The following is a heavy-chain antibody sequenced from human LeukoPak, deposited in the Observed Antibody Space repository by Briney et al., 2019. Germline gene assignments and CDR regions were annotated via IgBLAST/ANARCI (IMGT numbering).Heavy chain of an antibody. CDR2: IYSGSST. Sequence: GGSLCHSRAASGFTVSSNYMSWVRQAPGRGLEWVSVIYSGSSTYYGDSVKGRFTISRDNSKNPLYLQMNSLRAEDTAVYYCARFGESSYGMDVWG. J-gene: IGHJ6*02. CDR3: ARFGESSYGMDV. V-gene: IGHV3-53*01. CDR1: GFTVSSNY. D-gene: IGHD3-10*01.